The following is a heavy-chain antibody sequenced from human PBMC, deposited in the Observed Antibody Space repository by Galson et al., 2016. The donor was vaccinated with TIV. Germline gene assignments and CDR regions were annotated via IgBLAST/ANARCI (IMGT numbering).Heavy chain of an antibody. CDR1: GGTFSNYA. D-gene: IGHD1-1*01. V-gene: IGHV1-69*10. CDR3: ATDRNTALGTYHAYYGMDA. J-gene: IGHJ6*02. CDR2: ISPMLDTT. Sequence: QSGAEVTKPGSSVKVSCKASGGTFSNYAFSWVRQAPGQGLEWMGGISPMLDTTNYAQKFQGRVTITADKFTSTAYMELSSLRSEDTAVYYCATDRNTALGTYHAYYGMDAWGQGTAVIVSS.